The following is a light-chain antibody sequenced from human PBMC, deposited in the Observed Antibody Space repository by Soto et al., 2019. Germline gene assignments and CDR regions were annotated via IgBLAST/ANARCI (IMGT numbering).Light chain of an antibody. CDR3: QQYKSYSRM. J-gene: IGKJ5*01. V-gene: IGKV1-5*01. CDR1: QNINTW. Sequence: DIQMTQSPSTLSASVGDIVTITCRASQNINTWVAWYQQKPGKAPNLLIYRASSLESGVPSRFSGSGSGTEFTLTISSLQPEDFATYYCQQYKSYSRMFGQGTR. CDR2: RAS.